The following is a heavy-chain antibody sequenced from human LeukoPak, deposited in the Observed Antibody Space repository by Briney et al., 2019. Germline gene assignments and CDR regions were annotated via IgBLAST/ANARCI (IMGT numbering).Heavy chain of an antibody. CDR3: GRDRDSGYSSGWYPLGN. J-gene: IGHJ4*02. Sequence: GGSLRLSCAASGFTVSSNYMSWVRQAPGKGLEWVSVIYSGGSTYYADSVKGRFTISRDNSKNTLYLQMNSLRAEDTAGYYCGRDRDSGYSSGWYPLGNWGQGTLVTVSS. CDR1: GFTVSSNY. V-gene: IGHV3-53*01. CDR2: IYSGGST. D-gene: IGHD6-19*01.